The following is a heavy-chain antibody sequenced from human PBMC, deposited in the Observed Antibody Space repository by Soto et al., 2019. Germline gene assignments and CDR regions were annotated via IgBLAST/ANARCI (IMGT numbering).Heavy chain of an antibody. CDR2: ISGSGGST. D-gene: IGHD2-15*01. CDR3: AKDSWGVVVAATFDY. V-gene: IGHV3-23*01. J-gene: IGHJ4*02. Sequence: GGSLRLSCAASGFTFSSYAMSWVRQAPGKGLEWVSAISGSGGSTYYADSVKGRFTISRDNSKNTLYLQMNSLRAEDTAVYYCAKDSWGVVVAATFDYWGQGTLVTVSS. CDR1: GFTFSSYA.